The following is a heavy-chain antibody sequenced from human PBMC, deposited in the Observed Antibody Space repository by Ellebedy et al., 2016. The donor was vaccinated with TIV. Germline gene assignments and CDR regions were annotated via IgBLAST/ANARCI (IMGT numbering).Heavy chain of an antibody. V-gene: IGHV3-48*04. CDR2: ISSSSSTI. Sequence: GESLKISCAASGFTVSSNYMSWVRQAPGKGLEWVSSISSSSSTIYYADSVKGRFTISRDNAKNSLYLQMNSLRAEDTAVYYCARDPTMRFGELSPADYWGQGTLVTVSS. CDR1: GFTVSSNY. J-gene: IGHJ4*02. D-gene: IGHD3-10*01. CDR3: ARDPTMRFGELSPADY.